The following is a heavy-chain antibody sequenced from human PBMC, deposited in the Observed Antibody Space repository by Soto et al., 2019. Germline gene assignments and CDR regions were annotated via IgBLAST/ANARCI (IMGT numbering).Heavy chain of an antibody. Sequence: SETLSLTCSVSGDSISSSTYYWGWIRQPPGKGLEWIGYIYYTGSTYYNPSLKSRVTISVDSSKNQFSLNLTSVSAADTAVYYCARLGGFYQSLDSWGQGTLVTVSS. CDR3: ARLGGFYQSLDS. CDR2: IYYTGST. CDR1: GDSISSSTYY. J-gene: IGHJ5*01. V-gene: IGHV4-39*01. D-gene: IGHD3-22*01.